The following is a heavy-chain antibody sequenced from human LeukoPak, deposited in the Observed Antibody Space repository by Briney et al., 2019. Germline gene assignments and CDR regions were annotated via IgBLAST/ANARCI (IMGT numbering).Heavy chain of an antibody. CDR1: GFIFTSYA. Sequence: GGSLRLSCAASGFIFTSYAMHWVRQAPGKGLEWVAFIRYDGSNKYYADSVKGRFTISRDNSKNTLYLQMNSLRAEDTAVHYCATGLLWFGGYYFDYWGQGTLVTVSS. CDR3: ATGLLWFGGYYFDY. CDR2: IRYDGSNK. V-gene: IGHV3-30*02. D-gene: IGHD3-10*01. J-gene: IGHJ4*02.